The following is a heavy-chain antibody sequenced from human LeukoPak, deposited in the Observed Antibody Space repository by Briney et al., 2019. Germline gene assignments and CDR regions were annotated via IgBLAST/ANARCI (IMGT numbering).Heavy chain of an antibody. V-gene: IGHV3-7*01. J-gene: IGHJ4*02. D-gene: IGHD1-1*01. Sequence: GGSLRLSCAASGFTFSNYWMSWVRQAPGKGLEWVANIKNDGDKKYYVDSVKGRFTISRDNAKNSLYLQMDSLRVEDTAVYYCASLNNDDYWGQGTLVTVPS. CDR1: GFTFSNYW. CDR3: ASLNNDDY. CDR2: IKNDGDKK.